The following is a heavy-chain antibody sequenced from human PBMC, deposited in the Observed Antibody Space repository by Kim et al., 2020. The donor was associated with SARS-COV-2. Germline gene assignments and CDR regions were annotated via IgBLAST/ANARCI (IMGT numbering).Heavy chain of an antibody. CDR2: IIPIFGTA. J-gene: IGHJ4*02. D-gene: IGHD2-15*01. CDR1: GCTFSSYA. CDR3: ASEGGGYCSGGSCYRFDY. V-gene: IGHV1-69*13. Sequence: SVKVSCKASGCTFSSYAISWVRQAPGQGLEWMGGIIPIFGTANYAQKFQGRVTITADESTSTAYMELSSLRSEDTAVYYCASEGGGYCSGGSCYRFDYWGEGTLVTVSS.